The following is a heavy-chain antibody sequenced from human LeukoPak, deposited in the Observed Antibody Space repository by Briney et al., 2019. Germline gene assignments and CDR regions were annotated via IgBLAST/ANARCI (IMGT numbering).Heavy chain of an antibody. J-gene: IGHJ4*02. CDR1: GFTFSSYW. CDR2: INSDGSST. CDR3: ARASSGWYEWDY. Sequence: GGSLRLSCAASGFTFSSYWMHWVRQAPGKGLVWVSRINSDGSSTSYADSVKGRFTISRDNAKNTLYLQMNSLRAEDTAVYYCARASSGWYEWDYWGQGTLVTVSS. D-gene: IGHD6-19*01. V-gene: IGHV3-74*01.